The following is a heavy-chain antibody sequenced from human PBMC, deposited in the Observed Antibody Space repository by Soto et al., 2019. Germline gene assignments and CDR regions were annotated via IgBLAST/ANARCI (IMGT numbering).Heavy chain of an antibody. V-gene: IGHV1-46*01. D-gene: IGHD6-13*01. CDR3: ASWGGYSSSPNWYFDL. CDR1: GDTFTSYY. CDR2: INPSGGST. Sequence: ASVKVSCKASGDTFTSYYMHWVRQAPGQGLEWMGIINPSGGSTSYAQKFQGRVTMTRDTSTGTVYMELSSLRSEDTAVYYCASWGGYSSSPNWYFDLWGRGTLVTVSS. J-gene: IGHJ2*01.